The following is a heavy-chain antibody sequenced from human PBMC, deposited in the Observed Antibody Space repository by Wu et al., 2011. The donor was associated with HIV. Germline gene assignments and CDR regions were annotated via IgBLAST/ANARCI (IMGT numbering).Heavy chain of an antibody. D-gene: IGHD3-10*01. CDR3: ARDRHPMVGPWYYYYYMDV. V-gene: IGHV1-18*01. CDR1: GYTFTSYG. J-gene: IGHJ6*03. Sequence: QVQLVQTGAEVKKPGASVKVSCKTSGYTFTSYGISWVRQAPGQGLEWMGWISADNGDTNYAQKLQGRVTMTTDTSTSTAYMELRSLRFDDTAVYYCARDRHPMVGPWYYYYYMDVVGRNGTDGHRL. CDR2: ISADNGDT.